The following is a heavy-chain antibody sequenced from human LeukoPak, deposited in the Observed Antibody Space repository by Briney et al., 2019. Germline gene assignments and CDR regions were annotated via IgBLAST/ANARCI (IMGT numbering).Heavy chain of an antibody. V-gene: IGHV3-33*08. D-gene: IGHD2-15*01. CDR1: GFTFSSYA. CDR3: ASGYCSGGSCYRDLDY. CDR2: IWYDGSNK. Sequence: GSLRLSCAASGFTFSSYAMHWVRQAPGKGLEWVAVIWYDGSNKYYADSVKGRFTISRDNSKNTLYLQMNSLRAEDTAVYYCASGYCSGGSCYRDLDYWGQGTLVTVSS. J-gene: IGHJ4*02.